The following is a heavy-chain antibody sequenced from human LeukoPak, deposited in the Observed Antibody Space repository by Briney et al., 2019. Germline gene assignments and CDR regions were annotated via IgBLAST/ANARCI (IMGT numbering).Heavy chain of an antibody. CDR3: AKDLRAYSSSFLDY. Sequence: TGGSLRLSCAASGFTFSSYAMSWVRQAPGKGLEWVSAISGSGGSTYYADSVKGRFTISRDNSKNTLYLQMNSLRAEDTAVYYCAKDLRAYSSSFLDYWGQGTLVTVSS. CDR1: GFTFSSYA. V-gene: IGHV3-23*01. D-gene: IGHD6-6*01. CDR2: ISGSGGST. J-gene: IGHJ4*02.